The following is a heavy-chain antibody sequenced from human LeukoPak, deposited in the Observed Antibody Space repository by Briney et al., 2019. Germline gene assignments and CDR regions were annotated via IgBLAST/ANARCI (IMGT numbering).Heavy chain of an antibody. CDR3: ATGLTKGYSGSYAPFDY. Sequence: GASVKVSCKVSGYTLTELSMHWVRQAPGKGLEWMGGFDPEDGETIYAQKFQGRVTMTEDTSTDTAYMELSSLRSEDTAVYYCATGLTKGYSGSYAPFDYWGQGTLVTVSS. CDR1: GYTLTELS. V-gene: IGHV1-24*01. D-gene: IGHD1-26*01. CDR2: FDPEDGET. J-gene: IGHJ4*02.